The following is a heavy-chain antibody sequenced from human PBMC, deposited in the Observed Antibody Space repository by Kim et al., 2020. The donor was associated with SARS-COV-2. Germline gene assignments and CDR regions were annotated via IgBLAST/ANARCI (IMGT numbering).Heavy chain of an antibody. J-gene: IGHJ6*02. CDR2: ISSSSSYI. Sequence: GGSLRLSCAASGFTFSSYSMNWVRQAPGKGLEWVSSISSSSSYIYYADSVKGRFTISRDNAKNSLYLQMNSLRAEDTAVYYCARAMVRGVIIDYYYYGMDVWGQGTTVTVSS. CDR3: ARAMVRGVIIDYYYYGMDV. CDR1: GFTFSSYS. V-gene: IGHV3-21*01. D-gene: IGHD3-10*01.